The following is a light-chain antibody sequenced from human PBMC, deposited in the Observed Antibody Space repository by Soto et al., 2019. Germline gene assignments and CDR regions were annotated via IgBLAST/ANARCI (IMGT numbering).Light chain of an antibody. J-gene: IGKJ1*01. V-gene: IGKV3-20*01. CDR3: QQCGSSPS. Sequence: EIELTQSPGTLSLSPGERATLSCRASQSVSSSYLAWYQQKPGQAPRLLIYDTSSRATGIPDRFSGSGSGTDFTLAISRLEPDDFAVYYCQQCGSSPSFGQGTKVELK. CDR1: QSVSSSY. CDR2: DTS.